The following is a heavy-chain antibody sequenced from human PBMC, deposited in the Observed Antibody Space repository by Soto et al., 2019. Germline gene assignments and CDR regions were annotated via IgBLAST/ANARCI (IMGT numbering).Heavy chain of an antibody. Sequence: PSETLSLTCTVSGGSISSYYWSWIRQPPGKGLEWIGYMYYSGSTNYNPSLKSRVTISVDTSKNQCSLKLSSVTAADTAVYYCGGKNYDSSGYFDYWGQGTLVTVSS. CDR3: GGKNYDSSGYFDY. D-gene: IGHD3-22*01. J-gene: IGHJ4*02. CDR2: MYYSGST. V-gene: IGHV4-59*01. CDR1: GGSISSYY.